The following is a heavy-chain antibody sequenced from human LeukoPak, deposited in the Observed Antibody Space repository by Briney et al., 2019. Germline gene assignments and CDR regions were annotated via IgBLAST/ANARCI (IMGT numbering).Heavy chain of an antibody. CDR1: GFTVSSNY. CDR2: IYSGGST. Sequence: GGSLRLSCAASGFTVSSNYMSWVRQAPGKGLEWVSVIYSGGSTYYADSVKGRFTISRDNSKNTLYLQMNSLRAEDTAVYYCAKDLYYYDSSGYYTDDAFDIWGQGTMVTVSS. V-gene: IGHV3-53*01. J-gene: IGHJ3*02. D-gene: IGHD3-22*01. CDR3: AKDLYYYDSSGYYTDDAFDI.